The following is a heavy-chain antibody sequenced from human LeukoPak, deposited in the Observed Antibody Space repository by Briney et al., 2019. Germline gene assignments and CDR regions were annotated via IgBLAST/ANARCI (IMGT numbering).Heavy chain of an antibody. CDR3: ARDLQVYSYGYGDY. CDR1: GFTFSSYW. V-gene: IGHV3-7*01. J-gene: IGHJ4*02. D-gene: IGHD5-18*01. Sequence: PGGSLRLSCAASGFTFSSYWMSWVRQAPGKGLEWVANIKQDGSEKYYVDSVEGRFTISRDNAKNSLYLQMNSLRAEDTAVYYCARDLQVYSYGYGDYWGQGTLVTVSS. CDR2: IKQDGSEK.